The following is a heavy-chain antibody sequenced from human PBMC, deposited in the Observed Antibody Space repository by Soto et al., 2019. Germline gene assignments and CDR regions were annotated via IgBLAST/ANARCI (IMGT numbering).Heavy chain of an antibody. CDR1: GFTFNTNP. J-gene: IGHJ3*02. Sequence: DVQLLESGGGLVQPGGSLRLSCAASGFTFNTNPMSWVCQAPGKGLEWVSAITLSGGSTYFADSVKGRFTISRDNSKNTLYLQMSSLRAEDTAVYYCARYCGGGTCYYAFDMWGQGTMVTVSS. D-gene: IGHD2-15*01. CDR2: ITLSGGST. CDR3: ARYCGGGTCYYAFDM. V-gene: IGHV3-23*01.